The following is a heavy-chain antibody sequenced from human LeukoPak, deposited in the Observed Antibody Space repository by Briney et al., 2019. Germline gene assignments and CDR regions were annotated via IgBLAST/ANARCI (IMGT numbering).Heavy chain of an antibody. CDR3: ARSPPLDPLYFYGMDV. CDR2: IYTSGST. CDR1: GGSISSYY. J-gene: IGHJ6*02. V-gene: IGHV4-4*07. Sequence: PSETLSLTCTVSGGSISSYYWSWIRQPAGKGLEWIGRIYTSGSTNYNPSLKSRVTMSVDTSKNQFSLKLSSVTAADTAVYYCARSPPLDPLYFYGMDVWGQGTTVTVSS.